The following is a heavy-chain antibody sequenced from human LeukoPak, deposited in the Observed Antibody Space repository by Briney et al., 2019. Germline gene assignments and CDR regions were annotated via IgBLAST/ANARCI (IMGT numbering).Heavy chain of an antibody. V-gene: IGHV3-33*01. J-gene: IGHJ6*02. Sequence: GGSLRLSCAASGFTFSSYGMHWVRQAPGKGLEWVAVIWYDGSNKYYADSVKGRFTISRDNSKNTLYLQMNSLRAEDTAVYYCARAEQVIVVVPAAAPGYCYYGMDVWGQGTTVTVS. CDR1: GFTFSSYG. CDR3: ARAEQVIVVVPAAAPGYCYYGMDV. CDR2: IWYDGSNK. D-gene: IGHD2-2*01.